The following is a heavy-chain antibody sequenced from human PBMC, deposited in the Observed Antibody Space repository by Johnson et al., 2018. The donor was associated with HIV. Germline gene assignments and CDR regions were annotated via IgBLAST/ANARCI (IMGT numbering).Heavy chain of an antibody. Sequence: QVQLVESGGGLVKPGGSLRLSCAASGFTFSSYAMHWVRQAPGKGLEWVAVISYDGSNKYYADSVKGRFTISRDNSKNTLYLQMNSLRAEDTAVYYCAWWAHDGFDIWGQGTMVTVSS. D-gene: IGHD2-15*01. CDR3: AWWAHDGFDI. CDR2: ISYDGSNK. J-gene: IGHJ3*02. CDR1: GFTFSSYA. V-gene: IGHV3-30*04.